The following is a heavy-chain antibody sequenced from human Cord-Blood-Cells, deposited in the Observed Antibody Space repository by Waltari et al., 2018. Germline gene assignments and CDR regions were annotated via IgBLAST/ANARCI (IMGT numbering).Heavy chain of an antibody. CDR2: IGSSGSTI. D-gene: IGHD3-10*01. CDR1: GFTFSSYE. CDR3: ARDGVLLWFGELFDY. J-gene: IGHJ4*02. V-gene: IGHV3-48*03. Sequence: EVQLVESGGGLVQPGGSLRLSCAASGFTFSSYEMNWVRQAPGKGREWVSYIGSSGSTIYYADSVKGRFTISRDNAKNSLYLQMNSLRAEDTAVYYCARDGVLLWFGELFDYWGQGTLVTVSS.